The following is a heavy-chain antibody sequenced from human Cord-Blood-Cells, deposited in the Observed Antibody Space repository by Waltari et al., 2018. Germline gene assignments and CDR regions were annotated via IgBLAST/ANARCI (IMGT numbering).Heavy chain of an antibody. V-gene: IGHV1-2*02. Sequence: QVQLVQSGAEVKKPGASVKVSCKASGYTFTGYYMHWVRQAPGQGLEWMGWINPNSGGTNYAQKLQGRVTMTRDTSISTAYMELSRLRSDDTAVYYCARVKAAAGYYYYYYMAVWGKGTTVTVSS. D-gene: IGHD6-13*01. J-gene: IGHJ6*03. CDR2: INPNSGGT. CDR3: ARVKAAAGYYYYYYMAV. CDR1: GYTFTGYY.